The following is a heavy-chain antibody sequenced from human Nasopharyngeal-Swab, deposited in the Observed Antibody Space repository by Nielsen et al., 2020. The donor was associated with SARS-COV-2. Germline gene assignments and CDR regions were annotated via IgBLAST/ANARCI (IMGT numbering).Heavy chain of an antibody. CDR2: ISSRSGYI. CDR1: GFTFSSYS. Sequence: ETLSLTCAASGFTFSSYSMNWVRQAPGKGLEWVSSISSRSGYIYYADSVEGRFTISRDNAKNSLYLQMHSLRAEDTAVYYCARTRYYDSSGYYPDYWGQGTLVTVSS. J-gene: IGHJ4*02. D-gene: IGHD3-22*01. V-gene: IGHV3-21*01. CDR3: ARTRYYDSSGYYPDY.